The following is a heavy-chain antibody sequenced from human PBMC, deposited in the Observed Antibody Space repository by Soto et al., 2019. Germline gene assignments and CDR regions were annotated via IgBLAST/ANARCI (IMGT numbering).Heavy chain of an antibody. J-gene: IGHJ6*02. V-gene: IGHV4-34*01. D-gene: IGHD4-17*01. CDR3: ARDDYGDYEFYYYGMDV. CDR2: INHSGST. Sequence: NPSETLSLTCAVYGGSFSGYYWSWIRQPPGKGLEWIGEINHSGSTNYNPSLKSRVTISVDTSKNQFSLKLSSVTAADTAVYYCARDDYGDYEFYYYGMDVWGQGTTVTVS. CDR1: GGSFSGYY.